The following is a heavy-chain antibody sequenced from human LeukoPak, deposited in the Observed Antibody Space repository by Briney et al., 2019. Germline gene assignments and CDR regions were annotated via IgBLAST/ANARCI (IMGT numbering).Heavy chain of an antibody. V-gene: IGHV4-59*01. J-gene: IGHJ5*02. CDR1: GGSISSYY. CDR3: ARARSFPDNWFDP. Sequence: SETLSLTCTVSGGSISSYYWSWIRQPPGKGLEWIGYIYYSGSTNYNPSLKSRVTISVDTSKNQFSLKLSSVTAADTAVYYRARARSFPDNWFDPWGQGTLVTVSS. CDR2: IYYSGST.